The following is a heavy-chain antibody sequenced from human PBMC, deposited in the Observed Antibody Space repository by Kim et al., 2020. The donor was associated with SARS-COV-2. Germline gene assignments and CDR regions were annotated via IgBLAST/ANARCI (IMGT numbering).Heavy chain of an antibody. Sequence: GGSLRLSCAVSGFNVSNTYMSWVRQAPGKGLEWVSAIYFDGDTFYVDSVKGRFTISRHNSKNTVYLQMHSLRPDDTAVYYCARGLAENDYWGQGTLVTVS. CDR1: GFNVSNTY. D-gene: IGHD3-16*01. CDR3: ARGLAENDY. CDR2: IYFDGDT. J-gene: IGHJ4*02. V-gene: IGHV3-53*04.